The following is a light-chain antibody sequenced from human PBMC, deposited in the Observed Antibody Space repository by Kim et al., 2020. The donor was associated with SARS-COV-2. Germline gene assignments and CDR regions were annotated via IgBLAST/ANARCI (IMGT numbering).Light chain of an antibody. CDR2: GAS. J-gene: IGKJ1*01. V-gene: IGKV3-15*01. CDR1: QSVSSN. Sequence: EIVMTQSPATLSVSPGERATLPCRASQSVSSNLAWYQQKPGQAPRLLIYGASTRATGIPARFSGSGSGTEFTLTISSLQPEDFAVYYCKQYNNWPRTFGQGTKVDIK. CDR3: KQYNNWPRT.